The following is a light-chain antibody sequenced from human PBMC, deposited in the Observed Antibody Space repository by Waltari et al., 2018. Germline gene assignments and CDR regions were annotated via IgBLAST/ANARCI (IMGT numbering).Light chain of an antibody. CDR2: DVS. CDR1: SSDIGTYNY. Sequence: QSALTQPASVSGSPGQSITISCTGTSSDIGTYNYVSWYQQHPGKAPNLRIYDVSNRPSGVSNRFSGSKSGNTASLTISGLQAEDEADYYCSSYTSRNTWVFGGGTKLTVL. J-gene: IGLJ3*02. V-gene: IGLV2-14*03. CDR3: SSYTSRNTWV.